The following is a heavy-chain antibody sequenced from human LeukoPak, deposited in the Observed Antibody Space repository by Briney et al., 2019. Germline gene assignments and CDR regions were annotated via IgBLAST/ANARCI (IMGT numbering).Heavy chain of an antibody. V-gene: IGHV3-48*02. CDR3: ARVHRGYSYGRLDY. CDR1: GFAFSDYS. D-gene: IGHD5-18*01. J-gene: IGHJ4*02. CDR2: MSSSDNTI. Sequence: GGSLRLSCAASGFAFSDYSMNWVRQAPGKGLEWVSYMSSSDNTIHYADSVKGRFTISRDNAKNSLYLEMNSLRDEDTAVYYCARVHRGYSYGRLDYWGQGTLVTVSS.